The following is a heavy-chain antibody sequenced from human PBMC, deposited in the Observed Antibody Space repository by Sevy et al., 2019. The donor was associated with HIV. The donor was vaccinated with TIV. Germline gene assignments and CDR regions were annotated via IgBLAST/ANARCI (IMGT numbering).Heavy chain of an antibody. J-gene: IGHJ6*02. CDR3: ARDNLALDV. CDR2: MWYDGSNE. V-gene: IGHV3-33*01. CDR1: GFTLSNNH. Sequence: GGSLRLSCAASGFTLSNNHMHWVRQAPGKGLEWVAAMWYDGSNEYYAYSVKGRFTISRDNSKNTLDLQMNSLRAEDTAVYYCARDNLALDVWGQGTTVTVSS.